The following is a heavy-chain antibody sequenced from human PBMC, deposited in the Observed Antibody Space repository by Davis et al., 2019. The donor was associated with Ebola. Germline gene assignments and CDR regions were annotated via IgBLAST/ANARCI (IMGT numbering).Heavy chain of an antibody. CDR2: MNPQSGNT. V-gene: IGHV1-8*02. J-gene: IGHJ4*02. CDR3: ARSPISGGVYIYYFDF. CDR1: EYTFSNYD. Sequence: ASVKVSCKTSEYTFSNYDINWVRQAAGQGLEWMGWMNPQSGNTGYAQKFQGRVTMTRNTSISTAYMELSSLTSDDTAVYYCARSPISGGVYIYYFDFWGQGTLVNVSS. D-gene: IGHD2-15*01.